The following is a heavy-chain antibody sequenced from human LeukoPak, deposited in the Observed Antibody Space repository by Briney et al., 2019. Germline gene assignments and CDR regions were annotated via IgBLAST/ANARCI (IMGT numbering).Heavy chain of an antibody. CDR3: ARLWNYGSGSPFDY. Sequence: SETLSLTCTVSGGSISSYYWSWLRQPPGKGLEWIGYIYYSGSTNYNPSLESRVTISVDTSKTQFSLKLSSVTAADTAVYYCARLWNYGSGSPFDYWGQGTLVTVSS. V-gene: IGHV4-59*08. D-gene: IGHD3-10*01. CDR2: IYYSGST. J-gene: IGHJ4*02. CDR1: GGSISSYY.